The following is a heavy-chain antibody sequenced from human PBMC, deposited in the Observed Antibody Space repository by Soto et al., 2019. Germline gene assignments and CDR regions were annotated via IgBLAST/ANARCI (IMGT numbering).Heavy chain of an antibody. CDR3: VGGTDLYKCGF. Sequence: QVHLQESGPGLVKTSQTLSLTCTVSGDSISSRRYYWRWIRQHPGRGLERIGHVHPTGSTYYNPSLRRRLTMSVDTSKNQVSLQLSSVTVAETAVYYCVGGTDLYKCGFWGQGSQVTVSS. V-gene: IGHV4-31*03. J-gene: IGHJ4*02. CDR1: GDSISSRRYY. D-gene: IGHD6-25*01. CDR2: VHPTGST.